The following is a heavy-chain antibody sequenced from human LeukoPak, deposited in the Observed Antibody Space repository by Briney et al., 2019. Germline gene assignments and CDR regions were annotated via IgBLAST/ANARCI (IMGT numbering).Heavy chain of an antibody. CDR3: ARRGDREWFDP. CDR1: GYSFTNYW. Sequence: GESLKISCKGSGYSFTNYWIGWVRQMPGKGLEWMGIIYPGDSDTRYSPSFQGQVTISADKSIRTAFLQWSSLKASDTAMYYCARRGDREWFDPWGQGTLVTVPS. CDR2: IYPGDSDT. J-gene: IGHJ5*02. V-gene: IGHV5-51*01. D-gene: IGHD3-10*01.